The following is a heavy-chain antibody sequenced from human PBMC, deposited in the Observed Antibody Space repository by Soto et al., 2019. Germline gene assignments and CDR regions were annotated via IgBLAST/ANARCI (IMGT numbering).Heavy chain of an antibody. CDR1: GFTFSSYS. CDR3: ARAPSAGDIVVVPAAIVWFDP. CDR2: ISSSSSYI. D-gene: IGHD2-2*02. V-gene: IGHV3-21*01. J-gene: IGHJ5*02. Sequence: PGGSLRLSCAASGFTFSSYSMNWVRQAPGKGLEWVSSISSSSSYIYYADSVKGRFTISRDNAKNSLYLQMNSLRAEDTAVYYCARAPSAGDIVVVPAAIVWFDPWGQGTLVTVSS.